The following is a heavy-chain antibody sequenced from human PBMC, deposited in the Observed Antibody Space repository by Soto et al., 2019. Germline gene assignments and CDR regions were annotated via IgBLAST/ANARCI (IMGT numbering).Heavy chain of an antibody. CDR2: IRASGDTT. CDR3: AKIGCGSISPRATDY. V-gene: IGHV3-23*01. J-gene: IGHJ4*02. D-gene: IGHD6-6*01. Sequence: GGSLRLSCAASGFTFSTYAMSWVRQAPGKGLEWVSTIRASGDTTYYADSVKGRFTISRDNSKNTLCLQMNSLRAEDTAVYYCAKIGCGSISPRATDYWSQRTLVTVSS. CDR1: GFTFSTYA.